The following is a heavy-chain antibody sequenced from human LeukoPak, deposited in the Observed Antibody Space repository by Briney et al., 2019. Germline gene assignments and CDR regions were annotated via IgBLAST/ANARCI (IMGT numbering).Heavy chain of an antibody. D-gene: IGHD3-10*01. V-gene: IGHV3-30*02. Sequence: PGGSLRLSCAASGFTFSSYGMHWVRQAPGKGLEWVAFIRYDGSNKYYADSVKGRFTISRDNSKNTLYLQMNSLRAEDTAVYYCAKDPNYYGSGKHYWGQGTLVTVSS. CDR3: AKDPNYYGSGKHY. J-gene: IGHJ4*02. CDR1: GFTFSSYG. CDR2: IRYDGSNK.